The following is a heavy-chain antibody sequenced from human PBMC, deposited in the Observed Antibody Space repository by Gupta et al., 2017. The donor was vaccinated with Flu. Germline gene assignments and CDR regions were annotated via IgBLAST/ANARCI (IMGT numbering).Heavy chain of an antibody. CDR3: ASHGWGGPRGDGFDI. V-gene: IGHV4-39*02. Sequence: RQPPGKGLEWIGSIFYSGNTYYTPSLKSRVTLSVDTSKNHFSLRLSSVTAADTAVYYCASHGWGGPRGDGFDIWGQGTQVTVSS. J-gene: IGHJ3*02. D-gene: IGHD1-26*01. CDR2: IFYSGNT.